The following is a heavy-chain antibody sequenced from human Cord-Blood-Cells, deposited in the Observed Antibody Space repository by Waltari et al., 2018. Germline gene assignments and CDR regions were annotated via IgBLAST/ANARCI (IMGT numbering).Heavy chain of an antibody. D-gene: IGHD3-10*01. J-gene: IGHJ4*02. CDR3: AKDRKVTMVRGVINY. CDR1: GFTFSSYA. Sequence: EVQLLESGGGLVQPGGSLRLSCAASGFTFSSYAMSWVRQAPGKGLEGVSAISGSGGSTYYADSVKGRFTISRDNSKNTLYLQMNSLRAEDTAVYYCAKDRKVTMVRGVINYWGQGTLVTVSS. V-gene: IGHV3-23*01. CDR2: ISGSGGST.